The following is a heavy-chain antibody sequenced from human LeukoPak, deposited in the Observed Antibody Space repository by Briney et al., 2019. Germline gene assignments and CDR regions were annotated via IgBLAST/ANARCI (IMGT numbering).Heavy chain of an antibody. Sequence: SETLSLTCAVYGGSFSGYYWSWIRQPPGKGLEWIGEINHSGSTNYNPSLKSRVTISVDTSKNQFSLKLSSVTAADTAVYYCARGRKYYDFWSGYSNWFDPWGQGTLVTVSS. CDR3: ARGRKYYDFWSGYSNWFDP. J-gene: IGHJ5*02. CDR1: GGSFSGYY. D-gene: IGHD3-3*01. V-gene: IGHV4-34*01. CDR2: INHSGST.